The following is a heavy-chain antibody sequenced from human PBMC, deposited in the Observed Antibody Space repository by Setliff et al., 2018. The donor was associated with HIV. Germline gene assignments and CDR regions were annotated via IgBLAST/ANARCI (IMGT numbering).Heavy chain of an antibody. V-gene: IGHV1-2*06. CDR3: ARDRCSGCYRFDY. CDR1: GYTFTDYF. J-gene: IGHJ4*02. CDR2: INPNTGAT. D-gene: IGHD6-19*01. Sequence: ASVKVSCKAFGYTFTDYFLHWVRQAPGQGLEWMGRINPNTGATYSARKFQGRVTMTRDTSISTAYVELSSLKSDDTAFYYCARDRCSGCYRFDYWGQGTLVTVSS.